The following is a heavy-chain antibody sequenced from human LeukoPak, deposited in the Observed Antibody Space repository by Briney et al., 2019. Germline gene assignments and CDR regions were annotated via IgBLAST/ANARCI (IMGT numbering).Heavy chain of an antibody. J-gene: IGHJ4*02. CDR1: GFTFSSYA. Sequence: GGSLRLPCAASGFTFSSYAMSWVRQPPGKGLEWVSAISGSGGSTYYADSVKGRFTISRDNSKNTLYLQMNSLRAEDTAVYYCATDSYVSGSYYRLFYWGQGTLVTVSS. CDR2: ISGSGGST. D-gene: IGHD3-10*01. V-gene: IGHV3-23*01. CDR3: ATDSYVSGSYYRLFY.